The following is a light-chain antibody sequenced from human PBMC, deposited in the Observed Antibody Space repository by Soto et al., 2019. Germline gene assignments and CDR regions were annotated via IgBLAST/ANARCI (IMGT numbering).Light chain of an antibody. V-gene: IGKV3-15*01. CDR1: QSVSSN. J-gene: IGKJ1*01. Sequence: EIVMTQSPATLSVSPGERATLSCRASQSVSSNLAWYQQKPGQAPSLLIYGASTRATGIPARFSGSGSATAFTLPISSLQSADFAVYYCQQYNNWPPWTFGQGTKVEIK. CDR2: GAS. CDR3: QQYNNWPPWT.